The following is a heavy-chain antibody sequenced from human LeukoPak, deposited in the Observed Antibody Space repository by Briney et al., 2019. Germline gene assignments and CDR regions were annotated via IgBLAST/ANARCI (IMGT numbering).Heavy chain of an antibody. V-gene: IGHV1-69*04. CDR2: IIPILGIA. Sequence: ASVKVSCKASGGTFSSYAISWVRRAPGQGLEWMGRIIPILGIANYAQKFQGRVTITADKSTSTAYMELSSLRSEDTAVYYCARDPAPQRIAAAGTGWGQGTLVTVSS. CDR1: GGTFSSYA. D-gene: IGHD6-13*01. CDR3: ARDPAPQRIAAAGTG. J-gene: IGHJ4*02.